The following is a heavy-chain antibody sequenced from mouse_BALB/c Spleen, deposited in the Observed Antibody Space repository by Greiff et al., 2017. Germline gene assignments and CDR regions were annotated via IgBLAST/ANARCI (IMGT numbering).Heavy chain of an antibody. V-gene: IGHV14-3*02. D-gene: IGHD1-1*01. J-gene: IGHJ2*01. CDR1: GFNIKDTY. CDR2: IDPANGNT. CDR3: APYYYGSSPYFDY. Sequence: VQLQQSGAELVKPGASVKLSCTASGFNIKDTYMHWVKQRPEQGLEWIGRIDPANGNTKYDPKFQGKATITADTSSNTAYLQLSSLTSEDTAVYYCAPYYYGSSPYFDYWGQGTTLTVSS.